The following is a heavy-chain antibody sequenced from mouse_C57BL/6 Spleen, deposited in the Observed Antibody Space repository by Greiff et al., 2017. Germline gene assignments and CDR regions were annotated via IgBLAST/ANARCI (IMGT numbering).Heavy chain of an antibody. CDR1: GFSLTSYG. CDR2: IWRGGST. Sequence: QVQLQQSGPGLVQPSQSLSITCTVSGFSLTSYGVHWVRQSPGKGLEWLGVIWRGGSTDYNAAFMSRLSITKDNSKSQVFFKMNSLQADDTAIYYCATHYYGSSYGFDYWGQGTTLTVSS. D-gene: IGHD1-1*01. J-gene: IGHJ2*01. V-gene: IGHV2-5*01. CDR3: ATHYYGSSYGFDY.